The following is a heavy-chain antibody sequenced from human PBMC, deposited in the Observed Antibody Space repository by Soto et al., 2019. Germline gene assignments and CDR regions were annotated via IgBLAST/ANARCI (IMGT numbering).Heavy chain of an antibody. Sequence: VGSLRLSCAASGFTFSNYSMNWVRQAPGKGLEWVSSISSSSSYIYYADSVKGRFTISRDNAKNSLYLQMNSLRAEDTAVYYCARAPLRSLSYFDPWGQGTLVTVSS. V-gene: IGHV3-21*04. CDR1: GFTFSNYS. CDR2: ISSSSSYI. CDR3: ARAPLRSLSYFDP. D-gene: IGHD3-3*01. J-gene: IGHJ5*02.